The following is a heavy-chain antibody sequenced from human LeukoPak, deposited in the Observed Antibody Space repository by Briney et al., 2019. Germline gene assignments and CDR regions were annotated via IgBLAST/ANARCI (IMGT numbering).Heavy chain of an antibody. V-gene: IGHV1-24*01. D-gene: IGHD3-22*01. Sequence: ASVKVSCKVSGYTLTELSMHWVRQAPGKGLEWMGGFHPEDGETIYAQKFQGRVTMTEDTSTDTAYMELSSLRSEDTAVYYCATDRGDYYDSSGYYHGGAFPYWGQGTLVTVSS. CDR1: GYTLTELS. CDR3: ATDRGDYYDSSGYYHGGAFPY. J-gene: IGHJ4*02. CDR2: FHPEDGET.